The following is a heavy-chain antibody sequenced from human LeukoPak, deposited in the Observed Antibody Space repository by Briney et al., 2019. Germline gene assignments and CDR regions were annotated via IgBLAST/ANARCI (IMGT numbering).Heavy chain of an antibody. CDR2: IYPGDSDT. D-gene: IGHD3-10*01. CDR1: GYSFTSYW. V-gene: IGHV5-51*01. Sequence: GESLALSCQGSGYSFTSYWIGWLRQMPGKGMVWMGIIYPGDSDTRYSPSFQGQVTSSADKSISTAYLQWSSLKASDTAMYYCARRRYYGSGSPNAHFDYWGQGTLGTVSS. J-gene: IGHJ4*02. CDR3: ARRRYYGSGSPNAHFDY.